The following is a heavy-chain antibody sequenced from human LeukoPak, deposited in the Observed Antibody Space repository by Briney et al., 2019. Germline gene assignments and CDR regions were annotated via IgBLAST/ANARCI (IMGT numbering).Heavy chain of an antibody. D-gene: IGHD2-15*01. J-gene: IGHJ4*02. V-gene: IGHV3-53*01. CDR1: GFTVSSNY. CDR2: IYSGGTT. CDR3: ARALYEFCSGGTCYSYYFDY. Sequence: GGSLRLSCAASGFTVSSNYMSWVRQAPGKGLEWVSVIYSGGTTYYADSVKGRFTISRDNSKNTLYLQMNSLRAEDTAVYYCARALYEFCSGGTCYSYYFDYWGQGTLVTVSS.